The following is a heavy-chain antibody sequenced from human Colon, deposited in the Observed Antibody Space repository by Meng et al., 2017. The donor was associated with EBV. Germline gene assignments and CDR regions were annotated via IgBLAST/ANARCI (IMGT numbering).Heavy chain of an antibody. CDR3: ARDQIGGDGWFDP. CDR1: GAPFTSVGYY. Sequence: LQDSGRGLCTPSNHRSLTCPCFGAPFTSVGYYGTGIPQPPGKGMAWIGSIFYTGSAYYKPSLKRRVTISLDTSKNQFSLKLSSVTAADTAVYYCARDQIGGDGWFDPWGRGTLVTVSS. J-gene: IGHJ5*02. V-gene: IGHV4-30-4*01. CDR2: IFYTGSA. D-gene: IGHD3-10*01.